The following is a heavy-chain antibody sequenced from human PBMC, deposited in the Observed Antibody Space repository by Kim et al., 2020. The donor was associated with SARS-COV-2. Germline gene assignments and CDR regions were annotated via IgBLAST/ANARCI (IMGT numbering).Heavy chain of an antibody. V-gene: IGHV4-59*08. CDR2: IYYSGST. CDR3: ARHRYDSSGREGAYLDY. D-gene: IGHD3-22*01. J-gene: IGHJ4*02. Sequence: SETLSLTCTVSGGSISSYYWSWIRQPPGKGLEWIGYIYYSGSTNYNPSLKSRVTISVDTSKNQFSLKLSSVTAADTAVYYCARHRYDSSGREGAYLDYWGQGTLVTVSS. CDR1: GGSISSYY.